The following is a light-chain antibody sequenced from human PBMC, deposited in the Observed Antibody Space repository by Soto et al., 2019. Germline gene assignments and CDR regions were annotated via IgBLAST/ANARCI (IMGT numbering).Light chain of an antibody. Sequence: EIVLTQSPGTLSLSPWERGTLSCRASQSINSNLAWYQQKPGQAPRLLIYDASTRATGIPARFSGSGSGTEFTLTISSLQSEDFAVYYCQQYHNWLTFGGGTKVDIK. J-gene: IGKJ4*01. V-gene: IGKV3-15*01. CDR1: QSINSN. CDR2: DAS. CDR3: QQYHNWLT.